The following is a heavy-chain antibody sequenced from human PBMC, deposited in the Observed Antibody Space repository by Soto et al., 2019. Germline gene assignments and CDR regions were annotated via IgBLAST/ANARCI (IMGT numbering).Heavy chain of an antibody. Sequence: GASVKVSCKASGYTFTSYYMHWVRQAPGQGLEWMGLIKPSGGSTSYAQKFQGRVTMTSDTSTSTVYMELSSLRSEDTAMYYCVRDTGPPRAFDMWGQGTMVTV. V-gene: IGHV1-46*03. CDR1: GYTFTSYY. CDR2: IKPSGGST. J-gene: IGHJ3*02. CDR3: VRDTGPPRAFDM. D-gene: IGHD2-8*02.